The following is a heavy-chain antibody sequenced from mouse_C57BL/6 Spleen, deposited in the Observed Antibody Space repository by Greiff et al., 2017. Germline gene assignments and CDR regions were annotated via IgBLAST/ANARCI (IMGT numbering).Heavy chain of an antibody. CDR1: GYTFTSYW. D-gene: IGHD2-4*01. J-gene: IGHJ3*01. V-gene: IGHV1-55*01. Sequence: QVQLQQPGAELVKPGASVKMSCKASGYTFTSYWITWVKQRPGQGLEWIGDIYPGSGSTNYNETFKSKATLTVDTSSSTAYMQLSSLTSEDSAVYYCARTGDYDYGGLTDWGQGTLVTVSA. CDR2: IYPGSGST. CDR3: ARTGDYDYGGLTD.